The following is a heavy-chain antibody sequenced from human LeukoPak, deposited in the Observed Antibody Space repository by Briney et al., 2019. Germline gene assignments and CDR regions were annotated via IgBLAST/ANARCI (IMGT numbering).Heavy chain of an antibody. D-gene: IGHD6-19*01. CDR3: ARRSVPIAGYSSGWSSFDY. CDR2: INHSGST. V-gene: IGHV4-34*01. J-gene: IGHJ4*02. CDR1: GGSFSGYY. Sequence: PSETLSLTCAVYGGSFSGYYWSWIRQPPGKGLEWIGEINHSGSTNYNPSLKSRVTISVDTSKNQFSLKLSSVTAADTAVYYCARRSVPIAGYSSGWSSFDYWGQGTLVTVSS.